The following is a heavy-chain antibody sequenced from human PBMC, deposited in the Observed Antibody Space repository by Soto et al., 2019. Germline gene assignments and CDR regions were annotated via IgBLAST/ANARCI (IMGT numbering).Heavy chain of an antibody. Sequence: SETLSLTCTVSGGSISGNSYYWAWIRQPPGKGLEWIGNIYYSGSTYYNPSLKSRVTISVDTSKHQFSLKLSSVTSTDTAVYDVARRARLGSGALGFDYYYGRDVWGQGTTGT. J-gene: IGHJ6*02. D-gene: IGHD3-10*01. V-gene: IGHV4-39*01. CDR2: IYYSGST. CDR3: ARRARLGSGALGFDYYYGRDV. CDR1: GGSISGNSYY.